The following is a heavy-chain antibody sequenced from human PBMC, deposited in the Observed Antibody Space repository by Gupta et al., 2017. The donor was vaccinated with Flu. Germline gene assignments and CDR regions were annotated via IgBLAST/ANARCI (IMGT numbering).Heavy chain of an antibody. CDR2: ISGSGGST. D-gene: IGHD1-26*01. J-gene: IGHJ4*02. Sequence: EVQLLESGGTLVQPGGSLRLSCAASGFTFSSCAMTWVRQAPGKGLEWVSTISGSGGSTYYAGSVKGRFTISRDNSKNTLYLQVNSLRAEDTALYYCAKVVGKVKEVLLDFWGQGTLVTVSS. CDR1: GFTFSSCA. V-gene: IGHV3-23*01. CDR3: AKVVGKVKEVLLDF.